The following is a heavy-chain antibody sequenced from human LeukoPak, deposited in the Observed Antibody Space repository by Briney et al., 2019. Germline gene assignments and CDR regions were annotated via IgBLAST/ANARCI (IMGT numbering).Heavy chain of an antibody. Sequence: PGGSLRLSCTASGFTFSSYSMNWVRQAPGKGLEWGSYISGSSSTIYYADSVKGRFTISRDNGENTLYLQMNSLRAEDTAVYYRARGSTYYDSSGQVPFDYWGQGTLVTVSS. CDR1: GFTFSSYS. V-gene: IGHV3-48*01. CDR3: ARGSTYYDSSGQVPFDY. J-gene: IGHJ4*02. D-gene: IGHD3-22*01. CDR2: ISGSSSTI.